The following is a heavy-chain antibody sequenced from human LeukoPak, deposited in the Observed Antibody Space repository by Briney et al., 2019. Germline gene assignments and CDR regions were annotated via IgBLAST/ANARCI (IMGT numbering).Heavy chain of an antibody. Sequence: ASVKVSCKASGYTFTSYYMHWVRQAPGQGLEWMGIINPSGGSTSYAQKFQGRVTMTRDTSTSTVYMELSSLRSEDTAVYYCTRSLGPWVYFDYWGQGTLVTVSS. J-gene: IGHJ4*02. CDR1: GYTFTSYY. D-gene: IGHD3-16*01. CDR3: TRSLGPWVYFDY. V-gene: IGHV1-46*03. CDR2: INPSGGST.